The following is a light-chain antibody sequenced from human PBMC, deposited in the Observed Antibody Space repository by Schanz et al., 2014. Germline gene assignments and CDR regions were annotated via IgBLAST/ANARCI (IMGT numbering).Light chain of an antibody. Sequence: EIVMTQSPATLSVSPGERATLSCRASQSVSSNLAWYQQKPGQAPRLLIYGASTRATGIPARFSGSASGTEFTLTISSLQSEDFAVYYCQQYNNWPPLTFGGGTKVEI. J-gene: IGKJ4*01. CDR2: GAS. CDR1: QSVSSN. V-gene: IGKV3-15*01. CDR3: QQYNNWPPLT.